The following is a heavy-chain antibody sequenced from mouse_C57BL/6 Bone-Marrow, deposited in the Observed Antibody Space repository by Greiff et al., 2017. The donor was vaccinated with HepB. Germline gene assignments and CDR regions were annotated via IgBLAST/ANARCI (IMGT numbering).Heavy chain of an antibody. J-gene: IGHJ4*01. V-gene: IGHV1-78*01. CDR3: ARLGGDYAMDY. CDR2: IYPRDGST. D-gene: IGHD4-1*01. CDR1: GYTFTDYT. Sequence: QVQLQQSDAELVKPGASVKISCKASGYTFTDYTIHWMKQRPEQGLEWIGYIYPRDGSTNDNEKFKGKATLTADKSSSTAYMQLNSLTSEDSAVYFCARLGGDYAMDYWGQGTSVTVSS.